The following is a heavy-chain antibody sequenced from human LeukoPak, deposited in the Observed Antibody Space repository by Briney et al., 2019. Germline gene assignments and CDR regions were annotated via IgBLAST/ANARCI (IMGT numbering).Heavy chain of an antibody. J-gene: IGHJ4*02. CDR3: AKASWEGVTTTYFDY. D-gene: IGHD1-26*01. CDR1: GCIFSSYA. CDR2: ISGGGGVT. Sequence: PGGSLRLSCAVSGCIFSSYAMNWVRQAPGKGLEGVSGISGGGGVTYYADSVKGRFTISRDNSKSTLYLQMNSLRGDDTAIYYCAKASWEGVTTTYFDYWGQGTLVPVSS. V-gene: IGHV3-23*01.